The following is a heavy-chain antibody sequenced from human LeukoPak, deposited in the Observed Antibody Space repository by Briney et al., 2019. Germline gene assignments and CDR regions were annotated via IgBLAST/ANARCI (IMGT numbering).Heavy chain of an antibody. CDR3: ASQKYSSGWYVDY. V-gene: IGHV5-51*01. CDR2: IYPGDSDT. D-gene: IGHD6-19*01. CDR1: GYTFTNYW. Sequence: GESLKISCKASGYTFTNYWIGWVRQMPGKGLEWMGIIYPGDSDTRYSPSFRGQVAMSVDKSITTAYLRWSSLKASDTAMYYCASQKYSSGWYVDYWGQGTLVTVSS. J-gene: IGHJ4*02.